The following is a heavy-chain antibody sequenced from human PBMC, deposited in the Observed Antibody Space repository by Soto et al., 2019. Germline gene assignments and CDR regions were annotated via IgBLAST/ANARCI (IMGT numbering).Heavy chain of an antibody. V-gene: IGHV5-10-1*01. CDR2: IDPSDSYT. CDR1: GYRFTSYW. J-gene: IGHJ4*02. D-gene: IGHD6-13*01. Sequence: PGESLKISCKGSGYRFTSYWISWVRQMPGKGLEWMGRIDPSDSYTNYSPSFQGHVTISADKSISTAYLQWSSLKASDTAMYYCARTSGLEQQVNYWGQGTLVTVSS. CDR3: ARTSGLEQQVNY.